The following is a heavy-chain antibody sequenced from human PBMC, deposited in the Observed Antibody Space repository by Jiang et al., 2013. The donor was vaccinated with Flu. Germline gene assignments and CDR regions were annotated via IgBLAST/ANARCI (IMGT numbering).Heavy chain of an antibody. J-gene: IGHJ4*02. Sequence: GAEVKKPGESLRISCKGSEYNFTGYWISWVRQMPGKGLEWMGRIDPSDSYTNYSPSFQGHVTISTDKSISTAYLQWSSLKASDTAIFYXARLRDGSLDYWGQGTLVTVSS. CDR3: ARLRDGSLDY. D-gene: IGHD5-24*01. CDR2: IDPSDSYT. CDR1: EYNFTGYW. V-gene: IGHV5-10-1*01.